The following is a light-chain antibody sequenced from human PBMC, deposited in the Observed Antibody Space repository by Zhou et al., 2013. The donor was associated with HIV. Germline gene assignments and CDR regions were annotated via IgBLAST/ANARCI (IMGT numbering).Light chain of an antibody. V-gene: IGKV1-5*03. J-gene: IGKJ2*03. CDR2: KAS. CDR3: QQYDSDSVLR. Sequence: DIQMTQSPSTLSASVGDRVTITCRASQSISRWLAWYQQKPGKAPKLLIYKASSLENGSHQGSAAVDLGQNSLSPSPACSLMILQLTTSQQYDSDSVLRFG. CDR1: QSISRW.